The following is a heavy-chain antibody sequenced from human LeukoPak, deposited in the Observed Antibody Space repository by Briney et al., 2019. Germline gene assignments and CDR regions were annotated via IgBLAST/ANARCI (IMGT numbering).Heavy chain of an antibody. CDR2: ISPGGGTT. J-gene: IGHJ4*02. V-gene: IGHV3-23*01. CDR1: GLPFGSEA. Sequence: GGSLRLSCTASGLPFGSEAMSWVRQAPGRGLEWVSSISPGGGTTYYADSVKGRFTISRDNSKNTLYVQMNSLRAEDTAIYYFAKSRSGSSNWALRIFDNWGQGTMVSVSS. CDR3: AKSRSGSSNWALRIFDN. D-gene: IGHD3-10*01.